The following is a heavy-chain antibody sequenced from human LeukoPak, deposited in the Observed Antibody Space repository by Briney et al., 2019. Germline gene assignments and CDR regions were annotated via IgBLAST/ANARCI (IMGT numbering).Heavy chain of an antibody. V-gene: IGHV1-8*01. CDR2: MNPNSGNT. CDR3: ARAYSSGWKRDY. CDR1: GYTFTSYD. D-gene: IGHD6-19*01. J-gene: IGHJ4*02. Sequence: ASVKVSCKASGYTFTSYDINWVRQATGQGLEWKGWMNPNSGNTGYAQKFQGRVTMTRNTSISTAYMELSSLRSEDTAVYYCARAYSSGWKRDYWGQGTLVTVSS.